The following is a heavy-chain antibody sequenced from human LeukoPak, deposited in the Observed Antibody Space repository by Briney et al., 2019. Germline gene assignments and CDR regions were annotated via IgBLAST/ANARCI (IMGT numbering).Heavy chain of an antibody. D-gene: IGHD3-10*01. CDR1: GYTFTSYD. Sequence: GASVKVSCKASGYTFTSYDINWVRQSTGQGLEWMGWMNPNSGNTGYAQKFQGRVTMTRNTSISTAYMELSSLRSEDTAVYYCAGEWDGSGSNQVDYWGQGTLVTVSS. CDR3: AGEWDGSGSNQVDY. CDR2: MNPNSGNT. J-gene: IGHJ4*02. V-gene: IGHV1-8*01.